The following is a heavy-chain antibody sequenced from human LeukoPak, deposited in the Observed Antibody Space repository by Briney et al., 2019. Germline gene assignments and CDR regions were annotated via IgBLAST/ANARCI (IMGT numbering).Heavy chain of an antibody. Sequence: PSETLSLTCTVSGDSISSYYWTWIRQPPGKGLEWIGYIHYSGNNNYNPSLKSQVTISLDTSKNQFSLKLNSVTAADTAVYYGXXXXXYGDYRSYAFDIWGQGTMVTVSS. D-gene: IGHD4-17*01. CDR3: XXXXXYGDYRSYAFDI. CDR1: GDSISSYY. J-gene: IGHJ3*02. CDR2: IHYSGNN. V-gene: IGHV4-59*01.